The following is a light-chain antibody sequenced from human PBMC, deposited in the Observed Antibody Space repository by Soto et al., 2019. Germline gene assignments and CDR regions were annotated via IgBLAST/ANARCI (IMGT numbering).Light chain of an antibody. V-gene: IGKV3-20*01. CDR2: GTS. CDR3: QQYGISPWT. CDR1: QSISSNY. Sequence: EIVLTQSPGTLSLSPGERATLSCRTSQSISSNYLAWYQQKPGQAPRLLIYGTSSRATVLPDRFSGSGSQRDFTLTISRLEPEDFAVYYCQQYGISPWTFGQGTKVEIK. J-gene: IGKJ1*01.